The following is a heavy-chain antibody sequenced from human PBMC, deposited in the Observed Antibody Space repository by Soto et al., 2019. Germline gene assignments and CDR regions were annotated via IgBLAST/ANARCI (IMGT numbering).Heavy chain of an antibody. CDR1: GYTFSSYG. D-gene: IGHD3-22*01. Sequence: QVHLVQSGGEVKKPGASVKVFCKTSGYTFSSYGVNWVRQAPGRGLEWMGWISPYIDYTYYAQKFQGRVRMTTDTSTKTAYMELRSLRSDDTAVYYCGRGGYYDSSGSRNYHYYGIDVWGQGTTVIVSS. CDR3: GRGGYYDSSGSRNYHYYGIDV. CDR2: ISPYIDYT. J-gene: IGHJ6*01. V-gene: IGHV1-18*01.